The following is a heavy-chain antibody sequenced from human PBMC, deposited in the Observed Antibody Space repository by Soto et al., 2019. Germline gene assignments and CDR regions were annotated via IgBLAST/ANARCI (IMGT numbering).Heavy chain of an antibody. Sequence: GGSLRLSCAASGFTFSSYSMNWVRQAPGKGLEWVSYISSSSSTIYYADSVKGRFTISKDNAKNSLYLQMDSLRAEDTAVYYCARDRYCSGGTCYSGGETFDPWGQVTLVTVTS. J-gene: IGHJ5*02. CDR1: GFTFSSYS. CDR3: ARDRYCSGGTCYSGGETFDP. V-gene: IGHV3-48*01. CDR2: ISSSSSTI. D-gene: IGHD2-15*01.